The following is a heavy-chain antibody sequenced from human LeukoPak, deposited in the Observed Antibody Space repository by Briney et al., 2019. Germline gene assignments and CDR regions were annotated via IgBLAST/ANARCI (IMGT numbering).Heavy chain of an antibody. CDR2: IYYSGST. CDR3: ARAPQYSSSRYYFDY. V-gene: IGHV4-31*03. CDR1: GGSISSSSYY. Sequence: SETLSLTCTVSGGSISSSSYYWSWIRQHPGKGLEWIGYIYYSGSTYYNPSLKSRVTISVDTSKNQFSLKLSSVTAADTAVYYCARAPQYSSSRYYFDYWGQGTLVTVSS. J-gene: IGHJ4*02. D-gene: IGHD6-6*01.